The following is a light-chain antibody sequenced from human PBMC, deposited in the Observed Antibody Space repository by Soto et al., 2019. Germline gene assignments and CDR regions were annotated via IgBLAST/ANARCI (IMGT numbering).Light chain of an antibody. CDR2: GAS. Sequence: DIFLTQSRSTVSASPAGLVTLSCRASESVDINLAWYQQKPGQAPRLLIYGASTRATDMPGTFSGRGSGTEFTLTISSLQSEDFAVYYCQQYKNWPRTFGQGTKVDIK. CDR3: QQYKNWPRT. CDR1: ESVDIN. V-gene: IGKV3-15*01. J-gene: IGKJ1*01.